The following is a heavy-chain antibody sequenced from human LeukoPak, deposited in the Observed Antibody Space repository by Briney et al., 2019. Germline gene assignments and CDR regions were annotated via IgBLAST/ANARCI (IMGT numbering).Heavy chain of an antibody. CDR1: GGSISSGSYY. V-gene: IGHV4-61*02. CDR3: ARAGLGYSSGWYLWFDP. D-gene: IGHD6-19*01. Sequence: SETLSLTCTVSGGSISSGSYYWSWIRQPAGKGLEWIGRIYSSGSTNYNPSLKSRVTKSVDTSKNQFSLKLSSVTAADTAVYYCARAGLGYSSGWYLWFDPWGQGTLVTVSS. CDR2: IYSSGST. J-gene: IGHJ5*02.